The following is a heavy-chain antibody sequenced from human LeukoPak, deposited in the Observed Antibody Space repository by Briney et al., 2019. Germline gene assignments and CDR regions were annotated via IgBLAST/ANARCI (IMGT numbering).Heavy chain of an antibody. J-gene: IGHJ4*02. CDR3: ARAFSSEFRNLRGVIGY. CDR2: IYYSGST. V-gene: IGHV4-31*03. Sequence: SETLSLTCTVSGGSISSGGYYWSWIRQHPGKGLEWIGYIYYSGSTYYNPSLKSRVTISVDTSKNQFSLKLSSVTAADTAVYYCARAFSSEFRNLRGVIGYWGQGTLVTVSS. CDR1: GGSISSGGYY. D-gene: IGHD3-10*01.